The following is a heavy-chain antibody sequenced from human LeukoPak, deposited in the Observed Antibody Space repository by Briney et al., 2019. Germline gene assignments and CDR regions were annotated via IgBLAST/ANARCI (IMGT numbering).Heavy chain of an antibody. CDR3: ARQGGFYDNRGYNDAFDI. V-gene: IGHV5-10-1*01. Sequence: GESLQISCKGSGYRFTTYWISWARQMPGKGLEWMGRIDPSDSYTNYSPSFQGHVTISVDKSISTAYLQWSSLKASDTAMYYCARQGGFYDNRGYNDAFDIWGQGTVVTVSS. D-gene: IGHD3-22*01. CDR1: GYRFTTYW. J-gene: IGHJ3*02. CDR2: IDPSDSYT.